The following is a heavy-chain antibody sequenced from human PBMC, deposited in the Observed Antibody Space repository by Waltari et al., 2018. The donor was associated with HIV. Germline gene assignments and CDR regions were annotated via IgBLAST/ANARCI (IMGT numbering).Heavy chain of an antibody. J-gene: IGHJ6*02. CDR2: INPNSGGT. Sequence: QVQLVQSGAEVKKPGAPVKVSCKASGYTFTGYYMHWVRQAPGQGLEWMGWINPNSGGTNYAQKFQGRVTMTRDTSISTAYMELSRLRSDDTAVYYCARDRARTTDYYYYGMDVWGQGTTVTVSS. CDR1: GYTFTGYY. V-gene: IGHV1-2*02. CDR3: ARDRARTTDYYYYGMDV. D-gene: IGHD1-7*01.